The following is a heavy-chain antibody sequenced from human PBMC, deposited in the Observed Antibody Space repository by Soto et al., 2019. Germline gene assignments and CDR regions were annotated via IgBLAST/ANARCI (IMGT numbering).Heavy chain of an antibody. CDR2: IYYSGST. CDR3: ERDMVRGVIVRDENKYNWFDP. CDR1: GGSVSSGSYY. V-gene: IGHV4-61*01. Sequence: SETLSLTCTVSGGSVSSGSYYWSWIRQPPGKGLEWIGYIYYSGSTNYNPSLKSRVTISVDTSKNQFSLKLSSVTAADTAVYYCERDMVRGVIVRDENKYNWFDPWGQXTLVTVSS. J-gene: IGHJ5*02. D-gene: IGHD3-10*01.